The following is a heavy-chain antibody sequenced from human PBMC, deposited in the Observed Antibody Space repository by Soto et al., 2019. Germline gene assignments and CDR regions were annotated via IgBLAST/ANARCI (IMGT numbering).Heavy chain of an antibody. CDR2: IHRTGST. CDR3: ARRPTGSGSSFFDY. J-gene: IGHJ4*02. CDR1: AGSITSDEYY. Sequence: SETLSLTCPVSAGSITSDEYYWNWIRYRPGKGLEWIGFIHRTGSTFYNPSLESRASISIDTSESQFSLNLASVTVADTAVYYCARRPTGSGSSFFDYWGPGTLVTVS. V-gene: IGHV4-31*03. D-gene: IGHD3-10*01.